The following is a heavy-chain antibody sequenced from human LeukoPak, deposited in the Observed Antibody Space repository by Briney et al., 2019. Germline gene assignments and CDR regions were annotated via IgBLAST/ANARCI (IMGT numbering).Heavy chain of an antibody. Sequence: PGGSLRLSCAASGFTFSSYSMNWVRQAPGKGLEWVSSISSHSSYIYYADPVKGRFTISRDNAKNSLYLQMNSLRAEDTAVYYCARDRRGGSGTYFSTFDIWGQGTMVTVSS. CDR3: ARDRRGGSGTYFSTFDI. CDR2: ISSHSSYI. D-gene: IGHD1-26*01. CDR1: GFTFSSYS. J-gene: IGHJ3*02. V-gene: IGHV3-21*01.